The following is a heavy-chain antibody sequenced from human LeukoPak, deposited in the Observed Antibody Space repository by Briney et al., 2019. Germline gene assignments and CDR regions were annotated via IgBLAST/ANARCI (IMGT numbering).Heavy chain of an antibody. CDR3: ARGHVDTAMTGEFDY. Sequence: GGSLRLSCVASGFTVSNKYMNWVRQAPGKGLEWVASINQDESEKYYVDSVKSRFTISRDNAKNSLYLQVNSLRAEDTALYFCARGHVDTAMTGEFDYWGQGTLVTVSS. CDR2: INQDESEK. J-gene: IGHJ4*02. CDR1: GFTVSNKY. V-gene: IGHV3-7*01. D-gene: IGHD5-18*01.